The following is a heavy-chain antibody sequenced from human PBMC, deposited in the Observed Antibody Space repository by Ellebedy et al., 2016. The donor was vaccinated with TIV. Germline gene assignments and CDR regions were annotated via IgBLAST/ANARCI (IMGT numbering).Heavy chain of an antibody. D-gene: IGHD2-21*02. CDR3: TRDRDPATAIFDY. V-gene: IGHV3-49*04. CDR1: GFTFGDYA. J-gene: IGHJ4*02. CDR2: IRSKAYGGTT. Sequence: PGGSLRLSCTASGFTFGDYAMSWVRQAPGKGLEWVGFIRSKAYGGTTEYAASVKGRFTISRDDSKSIAYLQMNSLKTEDTAVYYCTRDRDPATAIFDYWGQGTLVTVSS.